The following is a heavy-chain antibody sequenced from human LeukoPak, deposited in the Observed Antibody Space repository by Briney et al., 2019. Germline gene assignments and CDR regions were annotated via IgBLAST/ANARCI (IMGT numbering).Heavy chain of an antibody. CDR1: GYIFTRYG. D-gene: IGHD4-11*01. CDR3: ARVQTTLFLDY. V-gene: IGHV1-18*01. J-gene: IGHJ4*02. Sequence: EASVTVSFKASGYIFTRYGIIWVRQAPAQGLQWMGWISAHNGNTNYAQKLQVRVTMTTDTSSSTVYMELTTLRSDDTHVYYCARVQTTLFLDYWGQGTLVTVSS. CDR2: ISAHNGNT.